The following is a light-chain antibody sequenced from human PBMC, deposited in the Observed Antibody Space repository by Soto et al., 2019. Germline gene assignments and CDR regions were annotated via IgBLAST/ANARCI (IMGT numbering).Light chain of an antibody. CDR3: QQYGSSPPIA. V-gene: IGKV3-20*01. J-gene: IGKJ5*01. CDR2: GAS. CDR1: QSVSSSY. Sequence: EIVLTQSPGTLSLSPGERATLYCRASQSVSSSYLAWYQQKPGQAPRLLIYGASSRATGIPDRFSGSESGTDFTLTISRLKPEDVAVYYCQQYGSSPPIACGQGTRMAIK.